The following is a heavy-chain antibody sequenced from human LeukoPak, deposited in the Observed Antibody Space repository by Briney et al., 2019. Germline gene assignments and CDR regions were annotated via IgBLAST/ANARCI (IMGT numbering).Heavy chain of an antibody. CDR3: ARHGWILEQSFFS. CDR1: GGSTSSSSYY. Sequence: KPSETLSLTCTVSGGSTSSSSYYWGRIRHPPGKGLEWIGTIYYSGITYYNPSLKSRVTISVDTSKNQFSLKLSSVTATDTAGYYCARHGWILEQSFFSWGQGILVTVSS. D-gene: IGHD1/OR15-1a*01. J-gene: IGHJ4*02. CDR2: IYYSGIT. V-gene: IGHV4-39*01.